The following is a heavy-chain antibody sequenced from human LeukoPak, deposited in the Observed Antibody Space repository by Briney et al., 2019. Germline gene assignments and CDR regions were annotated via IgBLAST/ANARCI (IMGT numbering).Heavy chain of an antibody. J-gene: IGHJ4*02. CDR3: ARAGYYDSSGYYVGYFDY. CDR2: IRYSGST. V-gene: IGHV4-30-4*07. D-gene: IGHD3-22*01. Sequence: PSQTLSLTCEVSGDSLSSGGYSWSWIRQPPGKGLEWIGYIRYSGSTYYNPSLKSRLTMSVEASKTQFSLRLSSVTAADTAVYYCARAGYYDSSGYYVGYFDYWGQGTLVTVSS. CDR1: GDSLSSGGYS.